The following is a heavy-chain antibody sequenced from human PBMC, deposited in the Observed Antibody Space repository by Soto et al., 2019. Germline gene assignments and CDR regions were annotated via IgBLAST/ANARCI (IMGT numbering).Heavy chain of an antibody. CDR1: GFIFSSYT. CDR3: ARGWLRDPWMY. CDR2: ISASSTYI. D-gene: IGHD5-12*01. Sequence: PGGSLRLSCAASGFIFSSYTMNWVRQAPGKGLEWVSSISASSTYIYYADSLKGRFTISRDNAHNSLYLQVNSLRAEDTAVYYCARGWLRDPWMYWGQGTLVPVSS. J-gene: IGHJ4*02. V-gene: IGHV3-21*01.